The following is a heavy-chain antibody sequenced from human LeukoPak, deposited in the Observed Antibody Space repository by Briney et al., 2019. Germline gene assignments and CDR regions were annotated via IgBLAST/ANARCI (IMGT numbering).Heavy chain of an antibody. CDR1: GFTFSNYG. CDR3: AREMGLNIVATFGY. Sequence: QPGRSLRLSCAASGFTFSNYGVHWVRQAPGKGLEWVALIWYDGSNKYYADSVQGRFIISRDNSKNTLYLQMNSLRAEDTAVYYCAREMGLNIVATFGYWGQGTLVTVSS. V-gene: IGHV3-33*01. CDR2: IWYDGSNK. J-gene: IGHJ4*02. D-gene: IGHD5-12*01.